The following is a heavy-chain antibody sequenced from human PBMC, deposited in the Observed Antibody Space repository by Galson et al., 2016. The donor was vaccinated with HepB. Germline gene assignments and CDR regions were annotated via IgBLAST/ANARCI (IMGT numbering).Heavy chain of an antibody. V-gene: IGHV4-34*01. D-gene: IGHD3-10*01. CDR2: ISHSGNT. Sequence: SETLSLTCAVYGGSFSGNYWTWIRQPPGKGLEWIGEISHSGNTNYNPSLKSRFTISVDTSKNQFSLRLNSVTAADTAVYFCAREPNYFGSGTLYKRPYYFDFWGQGTLVTVSS. CDR3: AREPNYFGSGTLYKRPYYFDF. J-gene: IGHJ4*02. CDR1: GGSFSGNY.